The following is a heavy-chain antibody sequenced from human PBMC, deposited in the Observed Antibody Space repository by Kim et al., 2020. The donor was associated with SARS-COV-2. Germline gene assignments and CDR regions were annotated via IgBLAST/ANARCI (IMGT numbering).Heavy chain of an antibody. CDR3: ARETRGTIFGQPKYYMDV. J-gene: IGHJ6*03. V-gene: IGHV4-30-2*05. D-gene: IGHD3-3*01. Sequence: KSRVTISVDTSKNQFSLKLSSVTAADTAVYYCARETRGTIFGQPKYYMDVWGKGTTVTVSS.